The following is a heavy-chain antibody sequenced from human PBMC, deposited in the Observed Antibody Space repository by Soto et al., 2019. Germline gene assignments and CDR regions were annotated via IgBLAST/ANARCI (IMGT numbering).Heavy chain of an antibody. V-gene: IGHV4-39*01. CDR1: GGSISSSSYY. J-gene: IGHJ5*02. CDR2: IYYSGST. CDR3: ARQTAARSYWFDP. D-gene: IGHD6-6*01. Sequence: QLQLQESGPGLVKPSETLSLTCTVSGGSISSSSYYWGWIRQPPGKGLEWIGSIYYSGSTYYNPSLKSRVTISVDTSKNQFSLKLSSVTAADTAVYYCARQTAARSYWFDPWGQGTLVTVSS.